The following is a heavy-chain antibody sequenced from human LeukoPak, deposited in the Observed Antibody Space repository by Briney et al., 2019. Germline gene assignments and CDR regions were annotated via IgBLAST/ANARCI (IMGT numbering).Heavy chain of an antibody. CDR3: TTGRGAFDI. Sequence: GGSLRLSCAASGFTFRIAWMNWVRQAPGKGMEWIGRIKSETDGGTTDYAAPVKGRFTISRDDSKNTLYLQMNSLKTEDTAVYYCTTGRGAFDIWGEGTMVTVSS. CDR1: GFTFRIAW. J-gene: IGHJ3*02. CDR2: IKSETDGGTT. D-gene: IGHD3-10*01. V-gene: IGHV3-15*01.